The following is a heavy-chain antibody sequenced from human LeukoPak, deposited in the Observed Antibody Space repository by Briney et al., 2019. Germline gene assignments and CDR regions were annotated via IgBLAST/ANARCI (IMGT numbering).Heavy chain of an antibody. CDR2: SDPEDGER. D-gene: IGHD2-21*02. Sequence: ASEKVSCKVSGSTLSDLSIHWVRQAPGKGLEYVGVSDPEDGERFHAQRFQGRVTMTVDTSMDTAYMELSSLRSEDTAVYYCVTDRARLFWYFDLWGRGTPVTVSS. J-gene: IGHJ2*01. V-gene: IGHV1-24*01. CDR3: VTDRARLFWYFDL. CDR1: GSTLSDLS.